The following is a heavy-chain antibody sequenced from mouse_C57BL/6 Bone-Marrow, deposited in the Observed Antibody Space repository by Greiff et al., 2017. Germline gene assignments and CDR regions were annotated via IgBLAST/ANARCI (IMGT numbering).Heavy chain of an antibody. Sequence: EVQVVESGGGLVKPGGSLKLSCAASGFTFSSYAMSWVRQTPEKRLEWVATISDGGSYTYYPDNVKGRFTISRDNAKNKLYLQMSHLKSEDTAMYYCARDYYGPYWYVDVWGTGATGTVSS. CDR1: GFTFSSYA. CDR3: ARDYYGPYWYVDV. D-gene: IGHD1-1*01. CDR2: ISDGGSYT. V-gene: IGHV5-4*01. J-gene: IGHJ1*03.